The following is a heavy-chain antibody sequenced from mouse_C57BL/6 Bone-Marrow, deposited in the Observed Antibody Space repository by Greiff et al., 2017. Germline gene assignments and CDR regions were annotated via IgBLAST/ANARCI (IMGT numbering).Heavy chain of an antibody. Sequence: EVQGVESGGGLVQPKGSLKLSCAASGFTFNTYALHWVRQAPGTGLEWVARIRSKSSNYATYSAESVKDRFTISRDDSQSMLYLQMNNLKTEDTAMYYCVRDDGYDGGYWYFDVWGTGTTVTVSS. CDR1: GFTFNTYA. CDR3: VRDDGYDGGYWYFDV. V-gene: IGHV10-3*01. J-gene: IGHJ1*03. CDR2: IRSKSSNYAT. D-gene: IGHD2-2*01.